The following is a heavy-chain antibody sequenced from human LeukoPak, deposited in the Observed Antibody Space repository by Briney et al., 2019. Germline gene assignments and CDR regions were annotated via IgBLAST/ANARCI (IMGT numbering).Heavy chain of an antibody. V-gene: IGHV1-8*01. D-gene: IGHD6-13*01. Sequence: GTSVKVSCKASGYTFTSYDINWVRQATGQGLEWMGWMNPNSGNTGYAQKFQGRVTMTRNTSISTAYMELSSLRSEDTAMYYCARGGRIAAAEIDYWGQGTLVTVSS. CDR2: MNPNSGNT. CDR3: ARGGRIAAAEIDY. CDR1: GYTFTSYD. J-gene: IGHJ4*02.